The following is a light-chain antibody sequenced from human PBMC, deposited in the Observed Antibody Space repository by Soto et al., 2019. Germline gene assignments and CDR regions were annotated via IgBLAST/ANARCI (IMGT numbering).Light chain of an antibody. J-gene: IGKJ4*01. CDR3: QKYNSYPLN. V-gene: IGKV1-5*03. Sequence: DMQITQSPSIRSASVGDRVTITCRAGQSISSWLAWYQQKPGKAPNLLIHKASHLESGVPSRFSGSGSGTEFTLTISSLQPDDFATYYCQKYNSYPLNFGGGTKVAIK. CDR1: QSISSW. CDR2: KAS.